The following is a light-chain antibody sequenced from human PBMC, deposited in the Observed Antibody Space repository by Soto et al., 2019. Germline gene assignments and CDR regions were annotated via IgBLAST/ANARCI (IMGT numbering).Light chain of an antibody. CDR1: QSLVNSDGSTY. V-gene: IGKV2-30*01. J-gene: IGKJ2*01. CDR3: MQATHSPPYT. CDR2: QVS. Sequence: DVVMTQSPLSLPVTLGQPASISCRSSQSLVNSDGSTYLNWLQQRPGQSPRRLIYQVSKRDSGVPDRFSGSGSGTDFTLKISRVEAEDVGVYYCMQATHSPPYTFGQGTHLEIK.